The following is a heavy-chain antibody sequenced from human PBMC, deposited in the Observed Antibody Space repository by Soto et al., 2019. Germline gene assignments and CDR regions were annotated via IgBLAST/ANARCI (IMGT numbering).Heavy chain of an antibody. CDR3: AVLDPYSSGLDY. CDR1: GFTFTSSA. D-gene: IGHD6-19*01. Sequence: ASVQVSYKDSGFTFTSSAVQWVRQARGQRLEWIGWIVVGSGNTNYAQKFQERVTITRDMSTSTAYMELSSLRSEDTAVYYCAVLDPYSSGLDYWGQGTLVTVSS. V-gene: IGHV1-58*01. CDR2: IVVGSGNT. J-gene: IGHJ4*02.